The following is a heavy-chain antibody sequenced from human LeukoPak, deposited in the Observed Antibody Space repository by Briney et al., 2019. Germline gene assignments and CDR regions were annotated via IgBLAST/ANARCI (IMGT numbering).Heavy chain of an antibody. Sequence: NPSETLSLTCTVSGDSISSYYWSWIRQPPGKGLEWIGDITYSGYTNYNPSLKSRVTIPVDTSKTQFSLKLSSVTAADTAVYYCARVGVDYYYYGMDVWGEGTTVTLSS. CDR2: ITYSGYT. CDR3: ARVGVDYYYYGMDV. J-gene: IGHJ6*02. D-gene: IGHD3-10*01. CDR1: GDSISSYY. V-gene: IGHV4-59*01.